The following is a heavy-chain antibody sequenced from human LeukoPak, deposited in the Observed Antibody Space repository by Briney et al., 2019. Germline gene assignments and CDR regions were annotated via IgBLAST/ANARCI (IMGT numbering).Heavy chain of an antibody. J-gene: IGHJ4*02. D-gene: IGHD3-3*01. CDR3: ARHEYDFWSGPFDY. Sequence: SETLSLTCAVSGYSISSGYYWGWIRPPPGKGLEWIGNIYHSGSTYYTPSLKSRVTISVDTSKNQFSLKLSSVTAADTAVYYCARHEYDFWSGPFDYWGQGTLVTVSS. V-gene: IGHV4-38-2*01. CDR1: GYSISSGYY. CDR2: IYHSGST.